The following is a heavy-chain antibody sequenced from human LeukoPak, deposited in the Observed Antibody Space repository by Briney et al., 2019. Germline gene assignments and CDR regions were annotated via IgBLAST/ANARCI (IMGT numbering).Heavy chain of an antibody. V-gene: IGHV3-33*01. J-gene: IGHJ4*02. CDR2: IWYDGSNK. D-gene: IGHD6-6*01. CDR3: ARERSYSSSDFDY. CDR1: GFTFSSYG. Sequence: GRSLRLSCAASGFTFSSYGMHWVRQAPGKGLEWVAVIWYDGSNKYYADSVKGRFTISRDNSTNTLYLQMNSLRAEDTAVYYCARERSYSSSDFDYWGQGTLVTVSS.